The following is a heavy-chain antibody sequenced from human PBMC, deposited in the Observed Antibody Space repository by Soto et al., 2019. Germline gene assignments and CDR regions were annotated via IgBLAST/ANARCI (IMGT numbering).Heavy chain of an antibody. CDR2: IYYSGST. V-gene: IGHV4-39*01. CDR3: ARHRGKDDFWSGYPELDWFDP. Sequence: ETLSLTCTVSGGSISSSSYYWGWIRQPPGKGLEWIGSIYYSGSTYYNPSLKSRVTISVDTSKNQFSLRLSSVTAADTAVYYCARHRGKDDFWSGYPELDWFDPWGQGTLVTVSS. CDR1: GGSISSSSYY. J-gene: IGHJ5*02. D-gene: IGHD3-3*01.